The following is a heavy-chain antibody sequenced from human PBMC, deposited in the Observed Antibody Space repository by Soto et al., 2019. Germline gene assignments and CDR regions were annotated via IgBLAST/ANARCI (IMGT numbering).Heavy chain of an antibody. D-gene: IGHD2-21*01. CDR1: GFTFNKYA. CDR2: ISGSGAST. V-gene: IGHV3-23*01. CDR3: EKTPGVITVINSFDH. J-gene: IGHJ4*02. Sequence: QTGGSLRLSCVASGFTFNKYALAWVRQVPGKGLEWVSAISGSGASTYDADSVKRRFTISRDNSNNTLYLQMNSLRAEDTAVYYCEKTPGVITVINSFDHWGQGTPVTVSS.